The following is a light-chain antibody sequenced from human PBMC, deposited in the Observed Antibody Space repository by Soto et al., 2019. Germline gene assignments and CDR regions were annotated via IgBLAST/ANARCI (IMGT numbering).Light chain of an antibody. CDR2: GAS. J-gene: IGKJ1*01. CDR1: QSFTSNY. V-gene: IGKV3-20*01. CDR3: QQYGTSTT. Sequence: EIVLTQSPGTLSLSPGERATLSCRASQSFTSNYLAWHQQKPGQAPRLLIYGASTRATGIPDRLSGSGSGTDFTLTIRRMEPEDFAVYYCQQYGTSTTFGQGTKVDIK.